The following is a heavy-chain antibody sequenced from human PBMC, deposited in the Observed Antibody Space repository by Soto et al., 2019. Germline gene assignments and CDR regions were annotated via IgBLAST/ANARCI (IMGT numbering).Heavy chain of an antibody. D-gene: IGHD2-15*01. Sequence: GGSLRLSCEASGFTVSNYDMHWDRQVTGKGLEWVSTIGTAGDTYYPGSVKGRFTISRENAKNSLYLQMNSLRAEDTAVYYCARGRLISLYYFDYWGQGTLVTVSS. CDR2: IGTAGDT. V-gene: IGHV3-13*01. J-gene: IGHJ4*02. CDR1: GFTVSNYD. CDR3: ARGRLISLYYFDY.